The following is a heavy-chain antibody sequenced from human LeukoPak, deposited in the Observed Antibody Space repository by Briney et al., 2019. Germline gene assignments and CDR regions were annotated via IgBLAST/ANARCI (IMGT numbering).Heavy chain of an antibody. CDR3: ARDSRGAFDY. D-gene: IGHD3-10*01. J-gene: IGHJ4*02. CDR1: GFTFSRYW. Sequence: GGSLRLSCAASGFTFSRYWMSWVRQAPGKGLEWVANIKQDGSEKYYVDSVKGRFTISRGNAKNSLYLQMNSLRAEDMAVYYCARDSRGAFDYWGQGTLVTVSS. CDR2: IKQDGSEK. V-gene: IGHV3-7*01.